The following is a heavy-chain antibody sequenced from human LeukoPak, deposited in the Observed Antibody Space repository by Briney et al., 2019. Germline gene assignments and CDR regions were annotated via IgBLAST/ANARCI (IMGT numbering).Heavy chain of an antibody. CDR3: ATDPQITNWYDYFDF. CDR1: RFTFSSYA. D-gene: IGHD1-1*01. Sequence: GGSLRLSCAASRFTFSSYAMSWARPPPGEWLELVSGISSSGGSTYYADSVKGRFTISRDNSKNTLYLHMNSLRAEDTAVYYCATDPQITNWYDYFDFWGQGTLVTVSS. V-gene: IGHV3-23*01. CDR2: ISSSGGST. J-gene: IGHJ4*02.